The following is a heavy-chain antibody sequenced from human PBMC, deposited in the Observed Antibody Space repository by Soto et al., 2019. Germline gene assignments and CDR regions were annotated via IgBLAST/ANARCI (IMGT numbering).Heavy chain of an antibody. Sequence: QVQLVQSGAEVKKPGASVKVSCKASGYTFTSYAMHWVRQATGQRLERMGWINAGNGNTKYSQKFQGRVTITRDTSASTAYMELSSLRSEDTAVYYCARDRGYYCSGSYSYMDVWGKGTTVTVSS. D-gene: IGHD3-10*01. J-gene: IGHJ6*03. V-gene: IGHV1-3*01. CDR2: INAGNGNT. CDR1: GYTFTSYA. CDR3: ARDRGYYCSGSYSYMDV.